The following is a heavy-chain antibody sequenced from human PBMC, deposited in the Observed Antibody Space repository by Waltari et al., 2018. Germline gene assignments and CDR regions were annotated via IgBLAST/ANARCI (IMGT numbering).Heavy chain of an antibody. Sequence: EVQLVESGGGLVQPGGSLRLSCAVSGFTFSTYSMTWVRQAPGEGLEWLANRKQGGTAKYYVDSVKGRFSIARDNGKNLLYLHMNSLRADDTAVYYCARDGIHRTTWYHFWGQGTQVTVSS. CDR1: GFTFSTYS. D-gene: IGHD6-13*01. V-gene: IGHV3-7*04. CDR3: ARDGIHRTTWYHF. CDR2: RKQGGTAK. J-gene: IGHJ4*02.